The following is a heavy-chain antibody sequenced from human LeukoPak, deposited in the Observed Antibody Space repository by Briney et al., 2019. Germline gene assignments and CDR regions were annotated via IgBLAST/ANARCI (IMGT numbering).Heavy chain of an antibody. CDR1: GYTFTSYG. CDR3: AREVCSSTSCYYAFDI. CDR2: ISAYNGNT. J-gene: IGHJ3*02. V-gene: IGHV1-18*01. D-gene: IGHD2-2*01. Sequence: GASVKVSCKASGYTFTSYGISWVRQAPGQGLEWMGWISAYNGNTNYAQKLQGRVTMTTDTSTSTAYMELRSLRSDDTAVYYCAREVCSSTSCYYAFDIWSQGTMVTVSS.